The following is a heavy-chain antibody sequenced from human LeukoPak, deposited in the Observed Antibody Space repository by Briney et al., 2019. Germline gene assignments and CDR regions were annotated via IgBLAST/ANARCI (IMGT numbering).Heavy chain of an antibody. CDR1: GYTFTGYY. CDR2: INPSGGST. V-gene: IGHV1-46*01. J-gene: IGHJ5*02. D-gene: IGHD3-10*01. Sequence: GASVKVSCKASGYTFTGYYIHWVRQAPGQGLEWMGIINPSGGSTSYAQKFQGRVTMTRDTSTSTVYMELSSLRSEDTAVYYCARDGSDVLLWFGELFRQQHKGNWFDPWGQGTLVTVSS. CDR3: ARDGSDVLLWFGELFRQQHKGNWFDP.